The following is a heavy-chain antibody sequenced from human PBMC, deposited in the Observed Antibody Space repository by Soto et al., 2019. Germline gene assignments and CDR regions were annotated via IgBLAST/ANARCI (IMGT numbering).Heavy chain of an antibody. D-gene: IGHD3-16*01. V-gene: IGHV4-59*01. CDR2: VYHNGRT. Sequence: PSETLSLTCNVSGGSIDNYYWTWIRQAPGKGLEWIGYVYHNGRTSYNPSLKSRVSISVDRSKNQFSLNLSSVTAADTAVYYCAREDRISAPGEFWSHPGARGTLVTVSS. CDR3: AREDRISAPGEFWSHP. CDR1: GGSIDNYY. J-gene: IGHJ5*02.